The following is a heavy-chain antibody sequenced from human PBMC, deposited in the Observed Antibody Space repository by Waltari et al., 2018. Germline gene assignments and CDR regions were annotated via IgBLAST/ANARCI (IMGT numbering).Heavy chain of an antibody. CDR2: ISASDGST. CDR3: AKTSGGDYYYYYMDV. V-gene: IGHV3-23*04. D-gene: IGHD3-10*01. CDR1: GFTFSFYA. Sequence: VQLVQSGAEVKKPGGSLRLSCAASGFTFSFYAMSWVRQAPGKGLEWVSGISASDGSTYYADSGKGRFTISRDNSKNTLYLQMNSLRAEDTAVYYCAKTSGGDYYYYYMDVWGKGTTVTVSS. J-gene: IGHJ6*03.